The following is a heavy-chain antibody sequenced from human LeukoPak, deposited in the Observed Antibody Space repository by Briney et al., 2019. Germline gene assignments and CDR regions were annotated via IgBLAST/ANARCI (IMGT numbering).Heavy chain of an antibody. CDR1: GFTVSSNY. CDR2: IYSGGST. Sequence: GGSLRPSCAASGFTVSSNYMSWVRQTPGKGLEWFSVIYSGGSTYYADSVKGRFTISRDNSKNTLYLQMNSLRPEDTAVYYCARVGYSSGWYRQWGQGTLVTVSS. V-gene: IGHV3-66*01. CDR3: ARVGYSSGWYRQ. J-gene: IGHJ4*02. D-gene: IGHD6-19*01.